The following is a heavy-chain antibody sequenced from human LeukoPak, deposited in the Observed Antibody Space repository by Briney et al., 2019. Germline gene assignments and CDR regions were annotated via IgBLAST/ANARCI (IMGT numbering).Heavy chain of an antibody. V-gene: IGHV4-39*01. D-gene: IGHD3-22*01. CDR3: ARLVRSGYYYLDY. Sequence: SETLSPTCTVSGDSISSNNYYWGWIRQPPGTGLEWIGSIYYSGSTYYTPSLKSRVTISVDTSKNQFSLRLSSVTAADTAVFYCARLVRSGYYYLDYWGQGTLVTVSS. CDR2: IYYSGST. J-gene: IGHJ4*02. CDR1: GDSISSNNYY.